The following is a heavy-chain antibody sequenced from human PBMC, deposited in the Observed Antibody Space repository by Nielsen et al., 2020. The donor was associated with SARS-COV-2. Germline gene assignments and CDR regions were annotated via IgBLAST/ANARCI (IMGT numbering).Heavy chain of an antibody. J-gene: IGHJ4*02. CDR3: AKQVGFNSSSDY. V-gene: IGHV5-51*01. CDR2: IYPGDSET. Sequence: GESLKISCKGSGYNFTKNWIGWVRQMPGKGLEWMGIIYPGDSETRYSPSFQGQVTISADKSISTAYLQWSSLKASDTAIYYCAKQVGFNSSSDYWGQGTLVTVSS. D-gene: IGHD6-6*01. CDR1: GYNFTKNW.